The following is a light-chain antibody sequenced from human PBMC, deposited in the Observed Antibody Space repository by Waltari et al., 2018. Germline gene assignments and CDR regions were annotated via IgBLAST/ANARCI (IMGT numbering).Light chain of an antibody. Sequence: DIQMTQSPSSLSASVGDRVTITCRASQSITYYLNWYQQQPGNAPKLLVYAASSLQSGVPSRFSGSGSGTDFTLTINRLQPEDSATYYCQQTYSTPRTFGQGTKVQIK. CDR2: AAS. V-gene: IGKV1-39*01. J-gene: IGKJ1*01. CDR1: QSITYY. CDR3: QQTYSTPRT.